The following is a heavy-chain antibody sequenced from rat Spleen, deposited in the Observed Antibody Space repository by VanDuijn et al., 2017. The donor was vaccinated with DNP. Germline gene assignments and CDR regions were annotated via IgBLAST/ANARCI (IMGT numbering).Heavy chain of an antibody. D-gene: IGHD1-12*01. CDR3: ARHRTIMPYYYAMDA. CDR1: GFTFSNYG. V-gene: IGHV5-29*01. J-gene: IGHJ4*01. Sequence: EVQLVESGGGLVQPGRSLKLSCAASGFTFSNYGMAWVCQAPTKGLEWVATISYDGSSTYYRDSVKGRFTISRDNAQSTLYLQMDSLRSEDTATYYCARHRTIMPYYYAMDAWGQGASVTVSS. CDR2: ISYDGSST.